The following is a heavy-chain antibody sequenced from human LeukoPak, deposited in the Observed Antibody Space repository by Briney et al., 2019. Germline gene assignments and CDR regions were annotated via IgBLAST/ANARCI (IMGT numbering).Heavy chain of an antibody. CDR2: IRYDGSNK. CDR3: AKDLRGRWIGGFDF. D-gene: IGHD2-2*03. J-gene: IGHJ4*02. V-gene: IGHV3-30*02. CDR1: GFTFSNYG. Sequence: GGSLRLSCAASGFTFSNYGMHWVRQAPGRGLEWVAFIRYDGSNKYYADSVKGRFTISRDNSKNTLYLQMNSLRAEDTAVYYCAKDLRGRWIGGFDFWGQGTLVTVSS.